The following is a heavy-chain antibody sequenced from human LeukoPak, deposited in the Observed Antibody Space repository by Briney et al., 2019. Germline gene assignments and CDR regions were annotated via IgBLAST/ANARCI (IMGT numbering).Heavy chain of an antibody. CDR1: GFTLSSYE. CDR3: RRNSGWYGIS. J-gene: IGHJ4*02. CDR2: IGYGGADS. Sequence: GGSLRLSCTVSGFTLSSYEMTWFRQAPGKGLEWVASIGYGGADSHYADSVKVRFTISRDNSKKTLYLKLSSMRADDTAVYYCRRNSGWYGISWGQGTLVTVSS. V-gene: IGHV3-23*01. D-gene: IGHD6-19*01.